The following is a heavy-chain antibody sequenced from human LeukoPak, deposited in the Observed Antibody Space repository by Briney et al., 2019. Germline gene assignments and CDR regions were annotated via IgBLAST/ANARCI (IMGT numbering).Heavy chain of an antibody. D-gene: IGHD2-8*01. CDR2: THYSGTT. CDR3: VLAPNSNWFDF. V-gene: IGHV4-59*12. CDR1: GDSISGFY. Sequence: SETLSLTCSVSGDSISGFYWNWIRQSPEKGLEWIAVTHYSGTTNYNPSLKSRVAISIDTSRQQFFLKLSSVTAADTAVYYCVLAPNSNWFDFWGQGTRVTVSS. J-gene: IGHJ5*01.